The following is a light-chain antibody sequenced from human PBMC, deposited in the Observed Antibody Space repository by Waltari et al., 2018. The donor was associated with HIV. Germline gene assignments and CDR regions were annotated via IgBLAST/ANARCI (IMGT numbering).Light chain of an antibody. CDR2: EVT. CDR3: SSYTRSSTYA. CDR1: SSDVGRHNR. Sequence: QSALTQPPSVSGSPGQSVTISCTGCSSDVGRHNRVSWYQQPPGTAPKLLIYEVTYRPSGVLDAFSGPKSGNTASRPISGPQAEDGADNYCSSYTRSSTYAFGPGTRVTAL. V-gene: IGLV2-18*02. J-gene: IGLJ1*01.